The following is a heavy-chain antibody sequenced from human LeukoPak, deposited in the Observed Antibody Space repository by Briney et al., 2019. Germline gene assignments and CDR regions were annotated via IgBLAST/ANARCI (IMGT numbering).Heavy chain of an antibody. CDR2: IYPGDSDP. CDR3: ARPSFEQFDY. V-gene: IGHV5-51*01. D-gene: IGHD3-9*01. CDR1: GYSFTRYW. J-gene: IGHJ4*02. Sequence: GESLKISCKGSGYSFTRYWIGWVRRLPGKGLEWMGVIYPGDSDPRYSPSFQGQVTISADKSISTAYLQWSSLKASDTAMYYCARPSFEQFDYWGQGTLVTVSS.